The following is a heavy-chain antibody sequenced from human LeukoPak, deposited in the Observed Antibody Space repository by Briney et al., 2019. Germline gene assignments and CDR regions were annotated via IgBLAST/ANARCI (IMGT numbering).Heavy chain of an antibody. D-gene: IGHD4-17*01. CDR1: GFTFSNYV. V-gene: IGHV3-30*14. Sequence: PGGSLRPSCASSGFTFSNYVLYWVRQAPGKGLEWVAGMSHDGSNIYYADPVKGRFTVSRDNSKNTLYLQMNSLRVEDMAVYSCARESFGDYYFDYWGQGTLVTVSS. CDR3: ARESFGDYYFDY. CDR2: MSHDGSNI. J-gene: IGHJ4*02.